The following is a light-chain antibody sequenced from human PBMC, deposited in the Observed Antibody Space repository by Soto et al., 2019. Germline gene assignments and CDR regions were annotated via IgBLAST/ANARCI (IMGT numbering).Light chain of an antibody. CDR2: GAS. CDR1: QSLISNY. Sequence: EIVLTQSPGTLSLSLGESATLSCRASQSLISNYLAWYQQKPGQAPRLLMYGASRRATGIPDRFSGSGSGTDFTLTISRLESEDFAVYYCQQYGSSPPWTFGQGTKVEIK. CDR3: QQYGSSPPWT. J-gene: IGKJ1*01. V-gene: IGKV3-20*01.